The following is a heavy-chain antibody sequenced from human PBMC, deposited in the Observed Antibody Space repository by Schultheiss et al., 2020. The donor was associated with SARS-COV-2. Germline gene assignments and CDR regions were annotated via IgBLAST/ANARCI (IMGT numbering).Heavy chain of an antibody. CDR1: GGSFSGYY. Sequence: SETLSLTCAVYGGSFSGYYWSWIRQPPGKGLEWIGEINHSGSTNYNPSLKSRVTISVDTSKNQFSLKLSSVTAADTAVYYCARVTSRLGYCSSTSCNPYYYYYMDVWGKGTTVTVSS. CDR3: ARVTSRLGYCSSTSCNPYYYYYMDV. CDR2: INHSGST. D-gene: IGHD2-2*01. J-gene: IGHJ6*03. V-gene: IGHV4-34*01.